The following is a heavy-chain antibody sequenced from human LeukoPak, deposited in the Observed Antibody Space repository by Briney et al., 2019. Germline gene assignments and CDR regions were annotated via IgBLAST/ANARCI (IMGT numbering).Heavy chain of an antibody. CDR1: GFTFSSSA. J-gene: IGHJ4*02. CDR2: ISGSGGSI. Sequence: PGGSLRLSCAASGFTFSSSAVSWVRQVPGKGLEWVSAISGSGGSIYYADSVKGRFTISRDNSKNTLYLQMNSLRAEDTAVYYCAKAHGYSYGSSVSWGQGTLVTVSS. D-gene: IGHD5-18*01. V-gene: IGHV3-23*01. CDR3: AKAHGYSYGSSVS.